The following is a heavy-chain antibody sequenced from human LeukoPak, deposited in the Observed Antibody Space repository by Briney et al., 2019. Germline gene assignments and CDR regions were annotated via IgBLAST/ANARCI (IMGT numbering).Heavy chain of an antibody. J-gene: IGHJ4*02. CDR1: GFIVSSNY. CDR2: LYSGGTT. Sequence: GGSLRLSCAASGFIVSSNYVSWVRQAPGKGLEWVSALYSGGTTYYADSVKGRFTISRDNSKNTLYLQINSLRVEDTAVYYCARQVGAITLFEHWGQGTLVTVSS. V-gene: IGHV3-53*01. CDR3: ARQVGAITLFEH. D-gene: IGHD1-26*01.